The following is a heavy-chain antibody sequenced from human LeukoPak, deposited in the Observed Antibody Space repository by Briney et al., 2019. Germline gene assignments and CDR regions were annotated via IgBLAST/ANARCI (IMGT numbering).Heavy chain of an antibody. D-gene: IGHD4-17*01. Sequence: GGSLRLSCAASGFTFSSYWMSWVRQAPGKGLEWVANIKQDGSEKYYVDSVKGRFTISRDNAKNSLYLQMNNLRAEDTAVYYCARDPDYGDYEWDYWGQGTLVTVSS. V-gene: IGHV3-7*01. CDR2: IKQDGSEK. CDR3: ARDPDYGDYEWDY. J-gene: IGHJ4*02. CDR1: GFTFSSYW.